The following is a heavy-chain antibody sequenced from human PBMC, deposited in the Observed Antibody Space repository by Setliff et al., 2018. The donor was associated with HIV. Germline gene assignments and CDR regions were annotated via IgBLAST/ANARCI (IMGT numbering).Heavy chain of an antibody. V-gene: IGHV4-59*01. J-gene: IGHJ3*02. D-gene: IGHD2-15*01. CDR2: IYYSGST. Sequence: SETLSLTCTVSGGSISSYYWSWIRQPPGKGLEWIGYIYYSGSTNYNPSLKSRVTISVDTSKNQFSLKLSSVTAADTAVYYCARNPCSGGSCPDAFDIWGQGTMVTV. CDR3: ARNPCSGGSCPDAFDI. CDR1: GGSISSYY.